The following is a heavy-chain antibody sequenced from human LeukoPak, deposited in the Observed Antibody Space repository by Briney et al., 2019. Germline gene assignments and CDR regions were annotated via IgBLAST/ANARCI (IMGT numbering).Heavy chain of an antibody. J-gene: IGHJ4*02. D-gene: IGHD3-9*01. Sequence: GASVKVSCKASGYTFTGYYMHWVRQAPGQGLEWMGWINPNSGGTNYAQKFQGWVTMTRDTSISTAYMELSRLRSDDTAVYYCARAPRSTYDILAGYYTGYYLDYWGQGTLVTVSS. CDR3: ARAPRSTYDILAGYYTGYYLDY. CDR2: INPNSGGT. V-gene: IGHV1-2*04. CDR1: GYTFTGYY.